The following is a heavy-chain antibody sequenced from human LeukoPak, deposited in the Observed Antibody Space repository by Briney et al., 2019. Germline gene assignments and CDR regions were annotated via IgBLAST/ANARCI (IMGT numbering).Heavy chain of an antibody. V-gene: IGHV4-61*05. CDR3: ARVTWKAGYSSSWYYFDY. J-gene: IGHJ4*02. CDR1: GGSISSSSYY. CDR2: IYYSGST. D-gene: IGHD6-13*01. Sequence: SETLSLTCTVSGGSISSSSYYWGWIRQPPGKGLEWIGYIYYSGSTNYNPSLKSRVTISVDTSKNQFSLKLSSVTAADTAVYYCARVTWKAGYSSSWYYFDYWGQGTLVTVSS.